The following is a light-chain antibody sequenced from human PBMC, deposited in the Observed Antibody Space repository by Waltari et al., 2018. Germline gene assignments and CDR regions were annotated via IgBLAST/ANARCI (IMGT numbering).Light chain of an antibody. CDR2: DVR. CDR3: SSHSGSSTLV. CDR1: TSDVGGYDY. V-gene: IGLV2-14*03. Sequence: QSALTQPASVSGSPGQSITIPCNGTTSDVGGYDYVYCYQQHPCKAPKLIIYDVRDRPSGVSDRFFGSKSGNTASLTISGLQTDDEADYYCSSHSGSSTLVFGGGTKLTVL. J-gene: IGLJ2*01.